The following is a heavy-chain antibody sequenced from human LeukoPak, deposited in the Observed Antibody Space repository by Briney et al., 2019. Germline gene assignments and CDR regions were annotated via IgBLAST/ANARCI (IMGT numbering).Heavy chain of an antibody. CDR3: ARDMLPSMVRGDRDY. V-gene: IGHV3-21*01. CDR2: ISSSSSYI. CDR1: GFTFSSYS. D-gene: IGHD3-10*01. J-gene: IGHJ4*02. Sequence: PGGSLRLSCAASGFTFSSYSVNWVRQAPGKGLEWVSSISSSSSYIYYADSVKGRFTISRDNAKNSLYLQMNSLRAEDTAVYYCARDMLPSMVRGDRDYWGQGTLVTVSS.